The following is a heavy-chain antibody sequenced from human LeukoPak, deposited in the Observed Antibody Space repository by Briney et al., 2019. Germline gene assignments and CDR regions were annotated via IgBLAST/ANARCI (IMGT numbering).Heavy chain of an antibody. J-gene: IGHJ4*02. V-gene: IGHV1-69*04. CDR3: ARGGDGYSTN. D-gene: IGHD5-24*01. CDR2: IIPILGIA. CDR1: GGTFSSYA. Sequence: ASVKVSCKAAGGTFSSYAISWVRQAPGQGLEWMGRIIPILGIANYAQKFQGRVTITADKSTSTAYMELSSLRSEDTAVYYCARGGDGYSTNWGQGTLVTVSS.